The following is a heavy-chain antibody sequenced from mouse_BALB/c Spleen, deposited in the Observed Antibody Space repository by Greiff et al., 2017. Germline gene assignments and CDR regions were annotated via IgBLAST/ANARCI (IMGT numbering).Heavy chain of an antibody. CDR2: IDPENGNT. CDR1: GFNIKDYY. V-gene: IGHV14-1*02. Sequence: EVQLQQSGAELVRPGALVKLSCKASGFNIKDYYMHWVKQRPEQGLEWIGWIDPENGNTIYDPKFQGKASITADTSSNTAYLQLSSLTSEDTAVYYCARTTVVSSFAYWGQGTLVTVSA. D-gene: IGHD1-1*01. CDR3: ARTTVVSSFAY. J-gene: IGHJ3*01.